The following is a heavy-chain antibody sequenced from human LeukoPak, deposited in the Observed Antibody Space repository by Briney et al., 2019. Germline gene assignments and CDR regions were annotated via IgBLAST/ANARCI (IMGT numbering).Heavy chain of an antibody. CDR1: GFTFSSYW. Sequence: PGGALRLSCAASGFTFSSYWMHWVRQAPGKGLVWVSRIKSDGSSTTYADSVKGRFIISRDNAKTTLYLEVNSLRAEDTAVYFCARAGNGVYYNWFDRWGQGTLVTVSS. V-gene: IGHV3-74*01. CDR2: IKSDGSST. J-gene: IGHJ5*02. CDR3: ARAGNGVYYNWFDR. D-gene: IGHD4-17*01.